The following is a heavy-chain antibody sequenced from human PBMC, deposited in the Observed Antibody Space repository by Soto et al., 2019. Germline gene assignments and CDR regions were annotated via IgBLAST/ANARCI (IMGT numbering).Heavy chain of an antibody. J-gene: IGHJ4*02. D-gene: IGHD2-2*01. CDR3: VRTSSY. CDR1: GFAVNSDY. V-gene: IGHV3-53*01. Sequence: GGSLRLSCAASGFAVNSDYMSWVRQAPGKGLEWVSVIFGGGTTKYADSVKGRFTISRDNPKNTLFLQMNSLRAEDTAVYYCVRTSSYWGQGTRVTVSS. CDR2: IFGGGTT.